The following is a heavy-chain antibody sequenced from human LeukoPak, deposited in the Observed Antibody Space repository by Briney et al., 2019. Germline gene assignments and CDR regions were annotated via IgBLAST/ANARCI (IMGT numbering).Heavy chain of an antibody. CDR2: IFHSGST. V-gene: IGHV4-4*02. D-gene: IGHD5-24*01. CDR1: GGSISRSDW. CDR3: ARDASLQTGAFDV. Sequence: ASETLSLTCAVSGGSISRSDWWSWVRRSPGKGLEWIGEIFHSGSTKYNPSLKSRVTISVDKSKNQFSLNLTSVTAADTAMYYCARDASLQTGAFDVWGQGTMVTVSS. J-gene: IGHJ3*01.